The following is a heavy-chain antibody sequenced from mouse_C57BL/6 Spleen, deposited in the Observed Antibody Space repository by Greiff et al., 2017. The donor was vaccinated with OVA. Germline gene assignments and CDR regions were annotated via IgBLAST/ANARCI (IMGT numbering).Heavy chain of an antibody. D-gene: IGHD2-5*01. CDR1: GFTFSSYA. Sequence: EVQLVESGEGLVKPGGSLTLSCAASGFTFSSYAMSWVRQTPEKRLEWVAYISSGGDYIYYADTVKGRFTISRDNARNTLYLQMSSLKSEDTAMYYCTRGYSYSKGYAMDYWGQGTSVTVSS. J-gene: IGHJ4*01. CDR2: ISSGGDYI. V-gene: IGHV5-9-1*02. CDR3: TRGYSYSKGYAMDY.